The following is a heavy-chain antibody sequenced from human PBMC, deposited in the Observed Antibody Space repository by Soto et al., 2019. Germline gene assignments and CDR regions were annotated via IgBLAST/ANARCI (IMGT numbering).Heavy chain of an antibody. D-gene: IGHD3-16*01. V-gene: IGHV4-61*01. Sequence: QVQLQESGPGLVKPSETLSLTCTVSGGSVSSGSYYWSWIRQPPGKGLEWIGYIYYSGSTNYNPSLKSRVARSLDTSKPQFALKRSAVSAADTAVYYCARGAGLFDYWGQGTLVTVSS. CDR3: ARGAGLFDY. CDR2: IYYSGST. CDR1: GGSVSSGSYY. J-gene: IGHJ4*02.